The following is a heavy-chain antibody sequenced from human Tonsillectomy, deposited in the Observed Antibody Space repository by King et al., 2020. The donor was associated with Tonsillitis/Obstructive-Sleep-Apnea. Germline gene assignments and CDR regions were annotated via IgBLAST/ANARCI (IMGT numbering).Heavy chain of an antibody. D-gene: IGHD3-3*01. CDR3: ASIYYDFWSGYFS. J-gene: IGHJ5*02. V-gene: IGHV5-10-1*01. Sequence: VQLVESGAERKKPGESLRISCKGSGYTFTSYWGTWVRQMPGKGLEWMGTIDPSDPYTNYSPSFQGHVTISADKSISTAYLQWRSLKASDTAMYYCASIYYDFWSGYFSWGQGTLVTVSS. CDR2: IDPSDPYT. CDR1: GYTFTSYW.